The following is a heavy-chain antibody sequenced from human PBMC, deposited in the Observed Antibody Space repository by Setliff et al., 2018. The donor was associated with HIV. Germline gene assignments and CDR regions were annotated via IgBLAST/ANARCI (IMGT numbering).Heavy chain of an antibody. CDR1: GYSLTSYS. D-gene: IGHD3-3*01. Sequence: ASVKVSCKASGYSLTSYSINWVRQSPGQGLEWMGYINTNTGNPTYAQGFTGRFVFSVDTPVSTAYLQISSLKTEDTAVYYCTRDHTPPPNYDFWSGQIDLRNIFYYMDVWGTGSPVTVSS. CDR2: INTNTGNP. J-gene: IGHJ6*03. V-gene: IGHV7-4-1*01. CDR3: TRDHTPPPNYDFWSGQIDLRNIFYYMDV.